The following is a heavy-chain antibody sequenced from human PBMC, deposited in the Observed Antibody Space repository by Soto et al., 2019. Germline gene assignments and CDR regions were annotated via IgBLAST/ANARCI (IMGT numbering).Heavy chain of an antibody. CDR2: INPNSGDT. D-gene: IGHD3-3*01. CDR1: GYTFTGYY. V-gene: IGHV1-2*02. Sequence: ASVKVSCKASGYTFTGYYMHWVRQAPGQGLEWMGWINPNSGDTNYAQTFHGRVTMTSDTSNSTAYMEVSRLRFDDTAVFYCAREGMFGVSMLDLWGQGTLVSVSS. CDR3: AREGMFGVSMLDL. J-gene: IGHJ5*02.